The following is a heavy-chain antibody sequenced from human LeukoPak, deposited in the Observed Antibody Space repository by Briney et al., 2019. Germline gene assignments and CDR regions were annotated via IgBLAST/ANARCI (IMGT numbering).Heavy chain of an antibody. CDR1: GFTFSSYA. CDR2: ISGSGGST. CDR3: AKVPDDFWSGYYRY. V-gene: IGHV3-23*01. Sequence: GGSLRLSCAASGFTFSSYAMSWVRQAPGKGLEWVSAISGSGGSTYYADSVKGRFTISRDNSKNTLYLQMNSLRAEDAAVYYCAKVPDDFWSGYYRYWGQGTLVTVSS. D-gene: IGHD3-3*01. J-gene: IGHJ4*02.